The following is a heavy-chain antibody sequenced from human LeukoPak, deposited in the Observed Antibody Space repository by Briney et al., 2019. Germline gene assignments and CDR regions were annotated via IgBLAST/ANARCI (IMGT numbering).Heavy chain of an antibody. CDR3: ARLTLTGVGGRGWFDA. J-gene: IGHJ5*02. Sequence: SETLSLTCIVSGDSISNSGWSWGWIRQPPGKGLEWIGTMPYDENEADNEIPSYNPSLKSRVSISADTSKNQLSLKVNSVTAADTASYYCARLTLTGVGGRGWFDAWGQGTLVIVSS. V-gene: IGHV4-39*01. CDR1: GDSISNSGWS. CDR2: MPYDENEADNEIP. D-gene: IGHD3-3*01.